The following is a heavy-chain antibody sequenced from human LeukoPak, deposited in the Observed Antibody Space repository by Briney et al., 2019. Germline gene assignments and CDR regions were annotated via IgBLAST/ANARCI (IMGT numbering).Heavy chain of an antibody. D-gene: IGHD1-1*01. Sequence: ASVTVSCKTSGYTFTSYGINWVRQAPGQGLEWMGWISGSNGYTKYAQKIQGRVTLTTDEPTRTAYMELRSLRSDDTAVYYCATGTEGGIDYYYMDVWGKGTAVTVSS. J-gene: IGHJ6*03. CDR1: GYTFTSYG. CDR2: ISGSNGYT. CDR3: ATGTEGGIDYYYMDV. V-gene: IGHV1-18*01.